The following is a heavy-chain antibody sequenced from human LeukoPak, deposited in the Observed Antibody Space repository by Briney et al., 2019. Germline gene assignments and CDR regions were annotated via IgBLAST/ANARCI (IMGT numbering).Heavy chain of an antibody. D-gene: IGHD3-10*01. CDR2: IIPIFGTA. CDR1: GGTFISYA. V-gene: IGHV1-69*05. CDR3: ARGQRGYYYYMDV. J-gene: IGHJ6*03. Sequence: GASVKVSCKASGGTFISYAISWVRQAPGQGLEGMGGIIPIFGTANYAQKLQGRVTITTDESTSTAYLELSSLRSEDTAVYYCARGQRGYYYYMDVWGKGTTVTVSS.